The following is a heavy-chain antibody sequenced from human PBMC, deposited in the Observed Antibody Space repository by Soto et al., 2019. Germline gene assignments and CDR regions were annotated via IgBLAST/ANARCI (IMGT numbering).Heavy chain of an antibody. CDR2: FHNSGNP. V-gene: IGHV4-59*01. CDR1: GGSISSYY. D-gene: IGHD5-12*01. Sequence: SETLSLTCTVSGGSISSYYWNWIRQTPGKGEEWIGYFHNSGNPKYSSSLKSRVTISLDMSERQSSLKLKSVTAADTAVYWCARDPVDGYAFFDYWGQGALVTVSS. J-gene: IGHJ4*02. CDR3: ARDPVDGYAFFDY.